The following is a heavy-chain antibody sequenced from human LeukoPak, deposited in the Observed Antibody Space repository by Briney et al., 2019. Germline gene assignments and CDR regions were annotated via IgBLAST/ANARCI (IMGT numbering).Heavy chain of an antibody. Sequence: PSDTLSLTCSVSVGSISRYYWTWIRQPPGKGLEWIGHIYYNGRTNYNPSLNSRVTISVDKSKNQFSLKLTSVTAADTAVYYCARAGTVLGAEFDYWGQGTLVTVSS. V-gene: IGHV4-59*07. CDR2: IYYNGRT. D-gene: IGHD1-26*01. CDR3: ARAGTVLGAEFDY. CDR1: VGSISRYY. J-gene: IGHJ4*02.